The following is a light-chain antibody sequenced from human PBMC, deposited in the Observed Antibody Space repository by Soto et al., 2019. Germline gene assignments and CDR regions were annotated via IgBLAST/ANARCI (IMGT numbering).Light chain of an antibody. V-gene: IGKV3-11*01. CDR3: QQRKNWHLT. CDR2: DAF. CDR1: QTIDNY. J-gene: IGKJ4*01. Sequence: EIVLTQSPATLSLSPGERATLSCRASQTIDNYLHWYQQKPGQAPRLLIYDAFYRAAGVPARFSGVGSGTEFTRTICSLEPEDFAFYYCQQRKNWHLTFVGGTRLEI.